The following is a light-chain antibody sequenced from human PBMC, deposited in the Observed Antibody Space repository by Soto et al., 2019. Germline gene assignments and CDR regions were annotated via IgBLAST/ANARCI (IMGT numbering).Light chain of an antibody. J-gene: IGKJ1*01. V-gene: IGKV3-20*01. CDR1: QSLGSGY. CDR3: QQYDTSTRT. Sequence: EILLTQSPGTLSLSPGCRPTLSCRASQSLGSGYLAWYRQKPGQAPRILIYAASSRATGVPDRFSGSGSGTDFSLTISRLETEDFAVYYCQQYDTSTRTFGQGTKVDIK. CDR2: AAS.